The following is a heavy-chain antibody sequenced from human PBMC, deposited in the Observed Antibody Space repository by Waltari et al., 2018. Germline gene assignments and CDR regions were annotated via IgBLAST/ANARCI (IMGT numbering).Heavy chain of an antibody. CDR3: AKDGGGYSYSLDY. Sequence: EVQLLDSGGGVVQPGGSLRLSCTGSGFSFRCSSMSWVRQAAGKGLEWVSGISGSGNHTYYIDSVKGRFTISRDNSKNTLYLQMNNLRVDDTAIYYCAKDGGGYSYSLDYWGQGTRVSVSS. D-gene: IGHD5-18*01. J-gene: IGHJ4*02. CDR2: ISGSGNHT. V-gene: IGHV3-23*01. CDR1: GFSFRCSS.